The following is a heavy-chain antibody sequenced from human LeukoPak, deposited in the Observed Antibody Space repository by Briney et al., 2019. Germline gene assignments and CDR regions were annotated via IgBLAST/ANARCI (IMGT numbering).Heavy chain of an antibody. V-gene: IGHV4-34*01. D-gene: IGHD6-19*01. Sequence: SETLSLTCAVYGGSFSGYYWSWIRQPPGKGLEWIGEINHSGSTNYNPSLKSRVTISVDTSKNQFSLKLSSVTAADTAVYYCARLNSSGWFYYYYYYMDVWGKGTTVTISS. J-gene: IGHJ6*03. CDR1: GGSFSGYY. CDR3: ARLNSSGWFYYYYYYMDV. CDR2: INHSGST.